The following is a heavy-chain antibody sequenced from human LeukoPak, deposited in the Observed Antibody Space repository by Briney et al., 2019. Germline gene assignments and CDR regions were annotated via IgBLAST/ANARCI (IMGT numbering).Heavy chain of an antibody. J-gene: IGHJ5*02. Sequence: SETLSLTCTVSGGSISSSSYYWGWIRQPPGKGLEWIGSIYYSGSTYYNPSLKSRVTISVDTSKNQFSLKLSSVTAADTAVYYCARVPYCSGGSCYSRANWFDPWGQGTLVTVSS. CDR2: IYYSGST. V-gene: IGHV4-39*07. CDR3: ARVPYCSGGSCYSRANWFDP. D-gene: IGHD2-15*01. CDR1: GGSISSSSYY.